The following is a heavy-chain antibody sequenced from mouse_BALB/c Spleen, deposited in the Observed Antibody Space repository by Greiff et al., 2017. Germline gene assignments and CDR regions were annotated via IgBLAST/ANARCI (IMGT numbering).Heavy chain of an antibody. CDR3: ARGGMDYDGFAY. Sequence: DLVKPGASVKLSCKASGYTFTSYWINWIKQRPGQGLEWIGRIAPGSGSTYYNEMFKGKATLTVDTSSSTAYIQLSSLSSEDSAVYFCARGGMDYDGFAYWGQGTLVTVSA. V-gene: IGHV1S41*01. CDR2: IAPGSGST. D-gene: IGHD2-4*01. J-gene: IGHJ3*01. CDR1: GYTFTSYW.